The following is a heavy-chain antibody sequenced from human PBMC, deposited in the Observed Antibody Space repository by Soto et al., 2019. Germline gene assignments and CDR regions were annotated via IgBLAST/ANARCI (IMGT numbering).Heavy chain of an antibody. J-gene: IGHJ4*02. D-gene: IGHD3-22*01. CDR1: GGSISSSSYY. Sequence: QLQLQESGPGLVKPSETLSLTCTVSGGSISSSSYYWGWIRQPPGKGLEWIGSIYYSGSTYYNPSLKSRVTISVDTSKNQFSLKLSSVTAADTAVYYCASRLFYDDYHLFDYWGQGTLVTVSS. V-gene: IGHV4-39*01. CDR2: IYYSGST. CDR3: ASRLFYDDYHLFDY.